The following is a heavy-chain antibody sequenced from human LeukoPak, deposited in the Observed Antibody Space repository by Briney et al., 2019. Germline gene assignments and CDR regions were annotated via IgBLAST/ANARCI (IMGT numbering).Heavy chain of an antibody. J-gene: IGHJ4*02. CDR1: GGSVSGHY. D-gene: IGHD6-19*01. CDR3: AREAPGGSGWTYFDY. CDR2: IYASGSA. V-gene: IGHV4-59*02. Sequence: SETLSLTCAVSGGSVSGHYWDWIRQPPGKGLEWIGYIYASGSANYHPSVKSRVTISLDTSENHVSLRLTSVTAEDTAVYYCAREAPGGSGWTYFDYWGQGSLVTVSS.